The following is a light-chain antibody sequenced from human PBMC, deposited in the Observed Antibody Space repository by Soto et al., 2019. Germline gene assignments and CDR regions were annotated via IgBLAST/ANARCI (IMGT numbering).Light chain of an antibody. J-gene: IGKJ5*01. Sequence: EIVLTQSPATLSLSPGERATLSCRASRSVRSYLAWYQQKPGQAPRLLIYDASNRAAGIAARFSGSGSETDFTLTISNLEPEDFAVYYCQQRYAWPPITFCQGTRLEIK. CDR3: QQRYAWPPIT. CDR1: RSVRSY. V-gene: IGKV3-11*01. CDR2: DAS.